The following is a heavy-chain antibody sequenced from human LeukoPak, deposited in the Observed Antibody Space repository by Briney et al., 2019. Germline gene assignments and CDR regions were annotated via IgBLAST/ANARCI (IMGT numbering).Heavy chain of an antibody. Sequence: PGRSLRLPCAASGFTFSSYGMHWVRQAPGKGLEWVAVIWYDGSNKYYADSVKGRFTISRDNSKNTLYLQMNSLRAEDTAVYYCARAPGGGSYSFDYWGQGTLVTVSS. CDR3: ARAPGGGSYSFDY. D-gene: IGHD1-26*01. V-gene: IGHV3-33*01. CDR2: IWYDGSNK. CDR1: GFTFSSYG. J-gene: IGHJ4*02.